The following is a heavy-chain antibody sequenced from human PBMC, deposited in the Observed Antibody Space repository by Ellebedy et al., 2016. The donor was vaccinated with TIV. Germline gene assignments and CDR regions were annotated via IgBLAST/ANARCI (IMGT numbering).Heavy chain of an antibody. CDR3: AKDRTPGDGYWVFDY. CDR1: GFTFDSYA. J-gene: IGHJ4*02. Sequence: GESLKISCVASGFTFDSYAMHWVRQAPGKGLEWVAVISHDGSSQYYADSVKGRFTVSRDNSKSTLDLQMNSLRAEDTAVYFCAKDRTPGDGYWVFDYWGQGTLVTVSS. V-gene: IGHV3-30-3*01. CDR2: ISHDGSSQ. D-gene: IGHD5-18*01.